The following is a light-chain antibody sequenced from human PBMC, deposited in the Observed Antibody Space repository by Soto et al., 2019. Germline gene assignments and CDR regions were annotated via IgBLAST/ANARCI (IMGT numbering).Light chain of an antibody. CDR2: TSG. Sequence: IHMTQSPSSLSASVGDRVTITCRASQRITTYLSWYQQKPGEAPKLLISTSGTLQRGVPSRFTGSGSGTDFTLTITGLQRADFATYFCQQTYNTPYTFGQGTKLEIK. J-gene: IGKJ2*01. CDR1: QRITTY. CDR3: QQTYNTPYT. V-gene: IGKV1-39*01.